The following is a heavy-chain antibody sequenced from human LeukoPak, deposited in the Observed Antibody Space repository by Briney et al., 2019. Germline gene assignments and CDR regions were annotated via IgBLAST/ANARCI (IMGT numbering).Heavy chain of an antibody. CDR1: GGSFSGYY. Sequence: SETLSLTCAVYGGSFSGYYWSWIRQPPGKGLEWIGEINHSGSTNYNPSLKSRVTISVDTSKNQFSLKLSSVTAADTAVYYCASGAGVVRPFDYWGQGTLVTVSS. V-gene: IGHV4-34*01. CDR2: INHSGST. J-gene: IGHJ4*02. D-gene: IGHD3-3*01. CDR3: ASGAGVVRPFDY.